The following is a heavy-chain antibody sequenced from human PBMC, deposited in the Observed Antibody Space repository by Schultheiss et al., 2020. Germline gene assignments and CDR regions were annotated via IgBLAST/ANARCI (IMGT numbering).Heavy chain of an antibody. Sequence: SETLSLTCTVSGGSISSSSYYWGWIRQPPGKGLEWIGYIYYSGSTNYNPSLKSRVTISVDTSKNQFSLKLSSVSAADTAVYYCARMMNWFDPWGQGTLVTVSS. D-gene: IGHD3-16*01. J-gene: IGHJ5*02. CDR1: GGSISSSSYY. V-gene: IGHV4-61*05. CDR2: IYYSGST. CDR3: ARMMNWFDP.